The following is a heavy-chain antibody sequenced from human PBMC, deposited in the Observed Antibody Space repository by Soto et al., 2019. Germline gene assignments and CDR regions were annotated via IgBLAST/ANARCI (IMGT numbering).Heavy chain of an antibody. CDR3: ARDSEANAEYFQH. CDR2: ISYDGSNK. J-gene: IGHJ1*01. CDR1: GFTFSSYA. V-gene: IGHV3-30-3*01. Sequence: QVQLVESGGGVVQPRRSLRLSCAASGFTFSSYAMHWVRQAPGKGLEWVAVISYDGSNKYYADSVKGRFTISRDNSKNALYLQMNSRRADDTAVYYCARDSEANAEYFQHWGQGTLVTVSS.